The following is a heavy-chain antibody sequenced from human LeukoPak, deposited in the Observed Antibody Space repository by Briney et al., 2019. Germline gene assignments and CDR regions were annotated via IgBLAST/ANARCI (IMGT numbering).Heavy chain of an antibody. CDR2: ISYDGSNK. CDR3: TRQGIVVVPAAMSYYYYYYMDV. Sequence: GRSLRLSCAASGFTFSSYGMHWVRQAPGKGLEWVAVISYDGSNKYYADSVKGRFTISRDNSKNTLYLQMNSLRAEDTAVYYCTRQGIVVVPAAMSYYYYYYMDVWGKGTTVTVSS. V-gene: IGHV3-30*03. D-gene: IGHD2-2*01. J-gene: IGHJ6*03. CDR1: GFTFSSYG.